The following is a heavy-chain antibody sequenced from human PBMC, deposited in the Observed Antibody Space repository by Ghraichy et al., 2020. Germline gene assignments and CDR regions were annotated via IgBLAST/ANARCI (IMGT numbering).Heavy chain of an antibody. CDR3: AHSIFSPFGEFKATLDY. CDR2: IYWDDDK. CDR1: GFSLSTSGVG. J-gene: IGHJ4*02. Sequence: SGPTLVKPTQTLTLTCTFSGFSLSTSGVGVGWIRQPPGKALEWLALIYWDDDKRYSPSLKSRLTITKDTSKNQVVLTMTNMDPVDTATYYCAHSIFSPFGEFKATLDYWGQGTLVTVSS. D-gene: IGHD3-10*01. V-gene: IGHV2-5*02.